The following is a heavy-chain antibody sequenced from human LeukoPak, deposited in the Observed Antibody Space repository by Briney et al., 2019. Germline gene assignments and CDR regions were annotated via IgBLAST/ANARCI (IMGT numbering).Heavy chain of an antibody. J-gene: IGHJ5*02. Sequence: GGSLRLSCAASGFNFSSYTLNWVRQAPGKGLEWVSSITGDGASIYYAGPVRGRFTISRDNAKNSLYLQMNSLRAEDTAVYYCARDQIQYYYDTSGLDPWGQGTLVTVSS. CDR1: GFNFSSYT. V-gene: IGHV3-21*01. D-gene: IGHD3-22*01. CDR3: ARDQIQYYYDTSGLDP. CDR2: ITGDGASI.